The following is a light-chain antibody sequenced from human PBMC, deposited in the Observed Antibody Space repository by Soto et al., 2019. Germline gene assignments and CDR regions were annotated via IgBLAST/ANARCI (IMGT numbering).Light chain of an antibody. CDR3: AAWDDILNGYV. V-gene: IGLV1-44*01. CDR1: SSNIGSNY. J-gene: IGLJ1*01. Sequence: QSVLTQPPSASGTPGQRVTISCSGSSSNIGSNYVYWYQQLPGTAPKLLIYSNYDRPSGVPDRFSGSTSGTSASLVIRGLQSEDEADYYCAAWDDILNGYVFGGGTKVTVL. CDR2: SNY.